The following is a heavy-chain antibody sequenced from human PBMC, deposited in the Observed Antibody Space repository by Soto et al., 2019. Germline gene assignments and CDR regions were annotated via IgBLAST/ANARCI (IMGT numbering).Heavy chain of an antibody. V-gene: IGHV1-3*01. Sequence: QVQLVQSGAEVKKPGASVKVSCKASGYTFTSYAMHWVRQAPGQRLEWMGWINAGNVNTNYSQKFQARVTITRDTSAITAYMELSSLRSEYTAVYYCAGDIAFDIWGQGTMVTVSS. CDR3: AGDIAFDI. J-gene: IGHJ3*02. CDR2: INAGNVNT. CDR1: GYTFTSYA.